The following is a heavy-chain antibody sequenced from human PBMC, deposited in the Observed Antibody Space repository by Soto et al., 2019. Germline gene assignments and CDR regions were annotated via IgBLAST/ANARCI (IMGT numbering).Heavy chain of an antibody. Sequence: SETLSLTCSVSGVAMTYGGYSWSWIRQPPGKGLEWIGYIYYNGSTNYNPSLKSRVTISVDTSKNQFSLKLRSVTAADTAVYYSAREYTPMAYNCLDPWGQGTLVTVYS. CDR1: GVAMTYGGYS. J-gene: IGHJ5*02. CDR3: AREYTPMAYNCLDP. V-gene: IGHV4-61*08. CDR2: IYYNGST. D-gene: IGHD5-18*01.